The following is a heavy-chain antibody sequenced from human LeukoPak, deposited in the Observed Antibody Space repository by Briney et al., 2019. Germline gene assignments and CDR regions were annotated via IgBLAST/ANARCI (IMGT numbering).Heavy chain of an antibody. Sequence: SVKVSCKASGGTFSSYAISWVRQAPGQGLEWMGGIIPIFGTANYAQKFQGRVTITADESTSTTYMELSSLRSEDTAVYYCARDHGITIFGVVISNGMDVWGQGTTVTVSS. CDR1: GGTFSSYA. CDR3: ARDHGITIFGVVISNGMDV. J-gene: IGHJ6*02. V-gene: IGHV1-69*13. CDR2: IIPIFGTA. D-gene: IGHD3-3*01.